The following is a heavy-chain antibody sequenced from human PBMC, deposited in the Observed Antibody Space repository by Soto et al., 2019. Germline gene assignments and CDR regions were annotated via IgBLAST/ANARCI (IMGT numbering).Heavy chain of an antibody. CDR1: GLTFSSNY. V-gene: IGHV3-66*04. CDR2: IYSGGST. J-gene: IGHJ6*02. CDR3: ARPLAARYSSGPPEIYYYYYGMDV. D-gene: IGHD3-22*01. Sequence: GGSLRLSCAASGLTFSSNYMSWVRQDPGKGLEWVSVIYSGGSTYYADSVKGRFTISRDNSKNTLYLQMNSLRAEDTAVYYCARPLAARYSSGPPEIYYYYYGMDVWGQGTTVTVSS.